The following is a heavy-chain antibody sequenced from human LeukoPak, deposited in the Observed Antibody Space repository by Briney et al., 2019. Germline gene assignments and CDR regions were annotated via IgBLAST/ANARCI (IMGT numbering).Heavy chain of an antibody. J-gene: IGHJ4*02. D-gene: IGHD6-13*01. Sequence: ASVKVSCKAPGYTFTGYYMHWVRQAPGQGLEWMGWINPNSGGTNYAQKFQGRVTMTRDTSISTAYMELSRLRSDDTAVYYCARDARSSSWTEVDYWGQGTLVTVSS. CDR3: ARDARSSSWTEVDY. V-gene: IGHV1-2*02. CDR2: INPNSGGT. CDR1: GYTFTGYY.